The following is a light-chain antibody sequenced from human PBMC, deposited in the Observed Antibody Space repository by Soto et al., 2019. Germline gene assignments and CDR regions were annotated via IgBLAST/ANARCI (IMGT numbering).Light chain of an antibody. CDR1: QGISNY. Sequence: DIQMTQSPASLSASAGDRVTITCQASQGISNYLNWYQQKPGKAPKSLIYAATNLQSGVPSRFSGSGGGTDFSLTISSLQPEDVATYYCQHYQRYPPSFGGGTKLEIK. V-gene: IGKV1-16*01. J-gene: IGKJ4*01. CDR3: QHYQRYPPS. CDR2: AAT.